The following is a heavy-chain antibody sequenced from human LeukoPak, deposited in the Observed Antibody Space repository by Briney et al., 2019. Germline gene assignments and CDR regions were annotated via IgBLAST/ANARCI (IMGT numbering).Heavy chain of an antibody. CDR3: AKDRVGSTALTTFDY. CDR1: GFTLSSYA. V-gene: IGHV3-23*01. J-gene: IGHJ4*02. CDR2: ISGSGGST. Sequence: GGSLRLSCAASGFTLSSYAMSWVRQAPGKGLEWVSAISGSGGSTYYADSVKGRFTISRDNSKNTLYLQMNSLRAEDTAVYYCAKDRVGSTALTTFDYWGQGTLVTVSS. D-gene: IGHD1-26*01.